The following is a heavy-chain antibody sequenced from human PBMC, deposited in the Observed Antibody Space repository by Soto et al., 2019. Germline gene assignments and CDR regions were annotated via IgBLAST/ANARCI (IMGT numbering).Heavy chain of an antibody. CDR3: ARAPMVRGVIPTFDY. Sequence: SETLSLTCTVSGGSISSYYWSWIRQPPGKGLEWIGYIYYSGSTNYNPSLKSRVTISVDTSKNQFSLKLSSVTAADTAVYYCARAPMVRGVIPTFDYWGQGTLVTVSS. D-gene: IGHD3-10*01. J-gene: IGHJ4*02. V-gene: IGHV4-59*01. CDR1: GGSISSYY. CDR2: IYYSGST.